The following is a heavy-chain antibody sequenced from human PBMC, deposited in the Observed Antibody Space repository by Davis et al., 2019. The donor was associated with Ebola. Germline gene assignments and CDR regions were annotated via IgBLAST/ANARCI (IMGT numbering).Heavy chain of an antibody. CDR3: ARSAYQLPFYGMDV. Sequence: GSLRLSCAVYGGSFSGYYWTWIRQPPGKGLEWIGEVNDSGGTNYNPSLKSRVTISVDTSKNQFSLKLSSVTAADAAVYYCARSAYQLPFYGMDVWGKGTTVTVSS. CDR2: VNDSGGT. CDR1: GGSFSGYY. D-gene: IGHD2-2*01. V-gene: IGHV4-34*01. J-gene: IGHJ6*04.